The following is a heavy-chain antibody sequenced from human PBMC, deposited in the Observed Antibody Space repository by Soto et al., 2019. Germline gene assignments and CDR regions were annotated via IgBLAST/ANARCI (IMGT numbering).Heavy chain of an antibody. CDR3: AAYSHKGY. CDR1: GFTVSNNY. Sequence: PGGSLRLSCAASGFTVSNNYMSWVRQAPGKGLEWVSLIYSGGSTYYADSVKGRFTVSRDSSKNTLYLQMNSLRAEDTAMYYCAAYSHKGYWGQGTLVTVSS. CDR2: IYSGGST. J-gene: IGHJ4*02. V-gene: IGHV3-66*01. D-gene: IGHD3-16*01.